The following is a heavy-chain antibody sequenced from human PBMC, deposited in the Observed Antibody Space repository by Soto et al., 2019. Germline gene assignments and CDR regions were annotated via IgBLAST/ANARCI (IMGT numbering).Heavy chain of an antibody. D-gene: IGHD3-10*01. Sequence: ASVKVSCKASGGTFSSYAISWVRQAPGQGLEWMGGIIPIFGTANYAQKFQGRVTITADESTSTAYMELSSLRSEDTAVYYCARFRKGGFYYFDYWGQGTLVTVSS. CDR3: ARFRKGGFYYFDY. V-gene: IGHV1-69*13. CDR2: IIPIFGTA. J-gene: IGHJ4*02. CDR1: GGTFSSYA.